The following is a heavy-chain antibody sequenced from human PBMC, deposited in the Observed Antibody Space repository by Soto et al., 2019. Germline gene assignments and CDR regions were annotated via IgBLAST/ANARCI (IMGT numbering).Heavy chain of an antibody. Sequence: PSETLSLTCAVYCGSFSGYYWSWIRQPPGKGLEWIGEINHSGSTNYNPSLKSRVTISVDTSKNQFSLKLSSVTAADTAVYYCGRCFSSSLPNHDSYYGRDVWCQRKTGTGSS. J-gene: IGHJ6*02. D-gene: IGHD6-6*01. CDR2: INHSGST. V-gene: IGHV4-34*01. CDR1: CGSFSGYY. CDR3: GRCFSSSLPNHDSYYGRDV.